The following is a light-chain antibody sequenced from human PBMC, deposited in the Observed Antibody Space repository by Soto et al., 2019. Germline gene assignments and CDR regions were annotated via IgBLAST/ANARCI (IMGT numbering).Light chain of an antibody. Sequence: EIVLTQSPGTVSLSPGERATLSCRASQSVSSSYLAWYQQKPGQAPSLLIYAASSRATGIPDRFSGSGSGTDFTLTISRLEPEDFAVYYCQQYGSSPPTFGQGTKVDI. J-gene: IGKJ1*01. CDR1: QSVSSSY. CDR3: QQYGSSPPT. CDR2: AAS. V-gene: IGKV3-20*01.